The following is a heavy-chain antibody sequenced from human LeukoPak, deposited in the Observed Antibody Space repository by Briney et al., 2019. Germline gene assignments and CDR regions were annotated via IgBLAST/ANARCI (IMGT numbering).Heavy chain of an antibody. V-gene: IGHV3-66*01. J-gene: IGHJ4*02. CDR2: IYSGGTT. D-gene: IGHD5-24*01. CDR3: ARDRRDGYCLGH. Sequence: GGSLRLSCTGSGFTVSSSYMSWVRQTPGKGLEWVSGIYSGGTTYYADSVKGRVTISRDSSKNTLYLQMNSLRDEDTAVYYCARDRRDGYCLGHWGQGTLVTVSS. CDR1: GFTVSSSY.